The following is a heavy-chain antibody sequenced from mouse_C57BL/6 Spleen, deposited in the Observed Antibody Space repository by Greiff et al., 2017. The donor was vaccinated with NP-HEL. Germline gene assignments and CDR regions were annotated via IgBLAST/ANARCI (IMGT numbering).Heavy chain of an antibody. CDR2: IYPGDGDT. CDR1: GYAFSSSW. Sequence: VQLVESGPELVKPGASVKISCKASGYAFSSSWMNWVKQRPGKGLEWIGRIYPGDGDTNYNGKFKGKATLTADKSSSTAYMQLSSLTSEDSAVYFCAPIYYDFAWFAYWGQGTLVTVSA. D-gene: IGHD2-4*01. CDR3: APIYYDFAWFAY. J-gene: IGHJ3*01. V-gene: IGHV1-82*01.